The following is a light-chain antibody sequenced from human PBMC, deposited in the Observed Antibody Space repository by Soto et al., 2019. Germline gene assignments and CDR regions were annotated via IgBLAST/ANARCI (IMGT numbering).Light chain of an antibody. V-gene: IGKV3D-15*01. CDR3: QQYNDWPLT. CDR2: GAS. J-gene: IGKJ4*01. CDR1: ESVRSN. Sequence: EIVTTQSPATLSVSPGERATLSCRASESVRSNLAWYQQKPGQAPRLLIYGASTRATGIPARFSGSGSGTEFTLTISSLQSEDFAVYYCQQYNDWPLTFGGGTKVEI.